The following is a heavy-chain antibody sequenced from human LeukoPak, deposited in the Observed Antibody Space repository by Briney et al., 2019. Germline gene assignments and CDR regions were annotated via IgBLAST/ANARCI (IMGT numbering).Heavy chain of an antibody. V-gene: IGHV3-7*01. Sequence: GGSLRLSCAASGFTFSSYWMSWVRQAPGKGLEWVANIKQDGSEKYYVDSVKGRFTISRDNAKNSLYLQMNSLRAEDTAVYYCARDCAPYYYDSSGYCLFDYWGQGTLVTVSS. CDR1: GFTFSSYW. CDR3: ARDCAPYYYDSSGYCLFDY. CDR2: IKQDGSEK. D-gene: IGHD3-22*01. J-gene: IGHJ4*02.